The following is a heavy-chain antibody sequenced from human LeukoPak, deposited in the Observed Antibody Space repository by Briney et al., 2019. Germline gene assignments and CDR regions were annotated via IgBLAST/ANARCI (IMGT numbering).Heavy chain of an antibody. J-gene: IGHJ4*02. CDR1: GGTFSSYA. CDR2: IIPIFGTA. D-gene: IGHD6-19*01. CDR3: AKVRAPSGWFNSDY. Sequence: SVKVSCKASGGTFSSYAISWVRQAPGQGLEWMGGIIPIFGTANYAQKFQGRVTITADESTSTAYMELSSLRVEDTAAYYCAKVRAPSGWFNSDYWGQGTLVTVSS. V-gene: IGHV1-69*13.